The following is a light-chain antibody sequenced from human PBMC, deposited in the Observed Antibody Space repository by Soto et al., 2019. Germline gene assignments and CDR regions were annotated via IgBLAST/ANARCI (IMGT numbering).Light chain of an antibody. CDR3: RQYGDSPRLT. CDR1: QSGSSGY. Sequence: EIVLTQSPGTLYLSPGERATVSCRASQSGSSGYLAWYQQKPGHAPRLLIYGASSRAAGIPDRFSGSGSVTDFTLTISRLDPEDFALYDCRQYGDSPRLTLGGGTKLEFK. V-gene: IGKV3-20*01. CDR2: GAS. J-gene: IGKJ4*01.